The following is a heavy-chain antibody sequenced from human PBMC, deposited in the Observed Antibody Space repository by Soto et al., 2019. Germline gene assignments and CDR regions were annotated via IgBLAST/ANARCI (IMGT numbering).Heavy chain of an antibody. CDR1: GGSISSSSYY. V-gene: IGHV4-39*01. J-gene: IGHJ4*02. CDR3: ARPFPGSSIAARYFDY. Sequence: PSETLSLTCTVSGGSISSSSYYWGWIRQPPGKGLEWIGSIYYSGSTYYNPSLKSRVTISVDTSKNQFSLKLSSVTAADTAVYYCARPFPGSSIAARYFDYWGQGTLVTAPQ. D-gene: IGHD6-6*01. CDR2: IYYSGST.